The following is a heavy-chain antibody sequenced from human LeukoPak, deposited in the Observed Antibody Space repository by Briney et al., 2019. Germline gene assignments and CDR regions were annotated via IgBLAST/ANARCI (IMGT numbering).Heavy chain of an antibody. Sequence: GGSLRLSCAASGFTFSTYCMHWVRQAPGKGPMWVSRICPDGTVTNYADSVKARFIISRDNARNTVYLQMNSLRAEDTAVYYCAKPIQLWDNYFDYWGQGTLVTVSS. CDR1: GFTFSTYC. CDR2: ICPDGTVT. CDR3: AKPIQLWDNYFDY. V-gene: IGHV3-74*01. J-gene: IGHJ4*02. D-gene: IGHD5-18*01.